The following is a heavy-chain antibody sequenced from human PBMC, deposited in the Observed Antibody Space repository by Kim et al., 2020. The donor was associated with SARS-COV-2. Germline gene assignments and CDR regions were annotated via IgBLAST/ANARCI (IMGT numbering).Heavy chain of an antibody. CDR3: ARGPSSSDLAVAASGYWYFDL. Sequence: SETLSLTCAVYGGSFSGYYWSWIRQPPGKGLEWIGEINHSGSTNYNPSLKSRVTISVDTSKNQFSLKLSSVTAADTAVYYCARGPSSSDLAVAASGYWYFDLWGRGTLVTVSS. J-gene: IGHJ2*01. D-gene: IGHD6-19*01. CDR1: GGSFSGYY. V-gene: IGHV4-34*01. CDR2: INHSGST.